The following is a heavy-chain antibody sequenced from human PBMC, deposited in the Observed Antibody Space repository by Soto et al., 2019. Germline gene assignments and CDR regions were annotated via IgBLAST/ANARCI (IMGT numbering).Heavy chain of an antibody. J-gene: IGHJ5*02. Sequence: GGSLRLSCAASGFTFSSFGMQWARQAPGKGLEWVAFISYDADYIHYADSVKGRFTISRDNSKNTVYLQMNSLKREDTAVYYSAKKGAPGNWNDAWFDTWGQGSLVTVSS. D-gene: IGHD1-1*01. CDR3: AKKGAPGNWNDAWFDT. CDR2: ISYDADYI. CDR1: GFTFSSFG. V-gene: IGHV3-30*18.